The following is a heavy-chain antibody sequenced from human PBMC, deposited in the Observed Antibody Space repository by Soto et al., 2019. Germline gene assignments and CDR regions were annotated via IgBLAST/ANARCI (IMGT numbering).Heavy chain of an antibody. V-gene: IGHV3-23*01. D-gene: IGHD2-8*01. CDR2: ISGSGGST. CDR3: AKNFRYCTNGVCPSRFGMDV. CDR1: GFNFSRYA. J-gene: IGHJ6*02. Sequence: SLRRSGAASGFNFSRYAMSWVSRAPGKGLECVSAISGSGGSTYYADSVKGLFNISRDNSKNTLYLEMNSLRAEDTAVYYCAKNFRYCTNGVCPSRFGMDVWGQGTTVPVSS.